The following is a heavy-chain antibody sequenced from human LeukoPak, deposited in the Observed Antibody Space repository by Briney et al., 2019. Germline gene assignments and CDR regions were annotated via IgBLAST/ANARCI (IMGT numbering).Heavy chain of an antibody. D-gene: IGHD2-2*01. Sequence: SETLSLTCSVSGYSISSGYQWAWIRQSPGKGLEWIGSIFHSGSAHYNPSLKSRVTISVDTSRNQFSLKLNSVSATDTAVYYYARDPRWLTPDCTSTSCYENYFDPWGQGTLVTVSS. CDR1: GYSISSGYQ. CDR3: ARDPRWLTPDCTSTSCYENYFDP. J-gene: IGHJ5*02. CDR2: IFHSGSA. V-gene: IGHV4-38-2*02.